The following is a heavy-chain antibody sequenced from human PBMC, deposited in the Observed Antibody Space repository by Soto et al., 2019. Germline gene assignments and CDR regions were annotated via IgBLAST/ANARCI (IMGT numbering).Heavy chain of an antibody. Sequence: GGSLRLSCAASGFTFSSYGMHWVRQAPGKGLEWVAVIWYDGSNKYYADSVKGRFTISRDNSKNTLYLQMNSLRAEDTAVYYCARDGSIYYDSSGFYYGMDVWGQWTTVTVSS. CDR3: ARDGSIYYDSSGFYYGMDV. CDR2: IWYDGSNK. D-gene: IGHD3-22*01. J-gene: IGHJ6*02. V-gene: IGHV3-33*01. CDR1: GFTFSSYG.